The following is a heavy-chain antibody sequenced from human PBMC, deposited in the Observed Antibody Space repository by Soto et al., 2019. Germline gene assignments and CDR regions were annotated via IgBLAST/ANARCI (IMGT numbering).Heavy chain of an antibody. J-gene: IGHJ4*02. CDR2: INAGNGNT. D-gene: IGHD7-27*01. CDR3: ARGWGRIFDY. V-gene: IGHV1-3*01. Sequence: GASVEVSCKASGYTINSYDMHWVRQAPGQRLEWMGWINAGNGNTKYSQKFQGRVTITRDTSASKAYMELSSLRSEDTAVYYCARGWGRIFDYWGQGTLVTVSS. CDR1: GYTINSYD.